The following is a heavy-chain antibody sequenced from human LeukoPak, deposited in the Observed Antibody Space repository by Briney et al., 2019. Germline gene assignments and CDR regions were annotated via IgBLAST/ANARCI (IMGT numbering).Heavy chain of an antibody. CDR2: ISSNGGST. V-gene: IGHV3-64*01. J-gene: IGHJ4*02. CDR1: GFTFSSYA. D-gene: IGHD3-9*01. CDR3: ARDRIETYYDILTGYYHFDY. Sequence: GGSLRLSCAASGFTFSSYAMHWVRQAPGKGLEYVSAISSNGGSTYYANSVKGRFTISRDNSKNTLYLQMGSLRAEDMAVYYCARDRIETYYDILTGYYHFDYWGQGTLVIVSS.